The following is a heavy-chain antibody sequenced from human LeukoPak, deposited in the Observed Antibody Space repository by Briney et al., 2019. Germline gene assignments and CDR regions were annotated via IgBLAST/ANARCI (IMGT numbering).Heavy chain of an antibody. J-gene: IGHJ3*02. D-gene: IGHD1-26*01. Sequence: GGSLRLSCAASGFTFSSYGMHWVRQAPGKGLEWVSSISSSSTYIYYADSVKGRFTISRDNAKNSLYLQMNSLRAEDTAVYYCAKDDSGSFLAFDIWGQGTMVTVSS. CDR1: GFTFSSYG. CDR2: ISSSSTYI. CDR3: AKDDSGSFLAFDI. V-gene: IGHV3-21*04.